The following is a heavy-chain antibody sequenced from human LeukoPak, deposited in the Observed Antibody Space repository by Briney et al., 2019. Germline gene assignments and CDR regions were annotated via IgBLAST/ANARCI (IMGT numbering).Heavy chain of an antibody. J-gene: IGHJ3*02. CDR1: GGSISSGGYS. D-gene: IGHD1-26*01. Sequence: KSSETLSLTCAVSGGSISSGGYSWSWIRQPPGKGLEWIGYIYYSGSTYHNPSLESRVTISVDTSKNQFSLKLSSVTAADTAVYYCAREVGATGLGAFDIWGQGTMVTVSS. V-gene: IGHV4-30-4*07. CDR2: IYYSGST. CDR3: AREVGATGLGAFDI.